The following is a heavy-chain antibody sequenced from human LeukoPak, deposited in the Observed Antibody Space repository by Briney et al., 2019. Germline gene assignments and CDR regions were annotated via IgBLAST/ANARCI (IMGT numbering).Heavy chain of an antibody. CDR3: AREKRLLWFGESQDN. V-gene: IGHV4-61*09. Sequence: SETLSLTCTVSGGSISSGSYCWSWLRQPAGKGLEWIGHIYNSGSTNYNPSLKSRVTISVDTSKNQFSLNLSPVTAADTAVYYCAREKRLLWFGESQDNWGQGTLVTVSS. J-gene: IGHJ4*02. CDR1: GGSISSGSYC. CDR2: IYNSGST. D-gene: IGHD3-10*01.